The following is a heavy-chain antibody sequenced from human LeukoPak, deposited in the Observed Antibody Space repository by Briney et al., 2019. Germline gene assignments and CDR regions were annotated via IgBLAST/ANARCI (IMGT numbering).Heavy chain of an antibody. CDR2: ISSSSSYI. CDR3: ARAGDYGDYPLDY. J-gene: IGHJ4*02. D-gene: IGHD4-17*01. Sequence: GGSLILSCAASEFTFSSYSMNWVRQAPGNVLEWVSSISSSSSYIYYVDSVKGRFTISRDNAKNSLYLQMNSLRAEDTAVYYCARAGDYGDYPLDYWGQGTLVTVSS. CDR1: EFTFSSYS. V-gene: IGHV3-21*01.